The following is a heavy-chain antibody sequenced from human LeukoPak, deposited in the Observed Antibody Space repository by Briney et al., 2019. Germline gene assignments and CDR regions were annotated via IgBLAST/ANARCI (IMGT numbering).Heavy chain of an antibody. J-gene: IGHJ3*02. Sequence: GGSLRLSCAASGFTFSSYAMSWVRRAPGKGLEWVSAISSSGGSTYYADSVKGRFTISRDNSKNTLYLQMNSLRAEDTAVYYCAKELLPFNIVATIPDAFDIWGQGTMVTVSS. D-gene: IGHD5-12*01. CDR3: AKELLPFNIVATIPDAFDI. V-gene: IGHV3-23*01. CDR1: GFTFSSYA. CDR2: ISSSGGST.